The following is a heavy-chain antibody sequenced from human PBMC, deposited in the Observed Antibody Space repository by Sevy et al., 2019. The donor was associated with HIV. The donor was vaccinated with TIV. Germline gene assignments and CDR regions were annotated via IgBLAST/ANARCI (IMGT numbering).Heavy chain of an antibody. Sequence: GGSLRLACAASGFTFSSYAMNWVRQAPGKGLEWVSSLSSSSSHIYAADSLKGRFTISRDNAKNPLFLQMNSLRAEDTAIYYCARVAADDPDFYYYGMDVWGQGTTVTVSS. J-gene: IGHJ6*02. V-gene: IGHV3-21*01. CDR3: ARVAADDPDFYYYGMDV. CDR1: GFTFSSYA. D-gene: IGHD6-13*01. CDR2: LSSSSSHI.